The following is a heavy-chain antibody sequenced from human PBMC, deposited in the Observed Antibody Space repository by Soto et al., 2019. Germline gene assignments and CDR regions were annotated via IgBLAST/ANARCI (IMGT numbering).Heavy chain of an antibody. J-gene: IGHJ6*04. CDR1: GGSISSYY. CDR2: IYYSGST. Sequence: SETLSLTCTVSGGSISSYYWSWIRQPPGKGLEWIGYIYYSGSTNYNPSLKSRVTISVDTSKNQFSLKLSSVTAADTAVYYCARHLTVTDPKDVWGKGTTVTVSA. D-gene: IGHD4-17*01. CDR3: ARHLTVTDPKDV. V-gene: IGHV4-59*08.